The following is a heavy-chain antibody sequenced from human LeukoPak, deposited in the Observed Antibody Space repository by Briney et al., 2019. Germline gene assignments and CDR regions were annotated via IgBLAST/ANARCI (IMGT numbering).Heavy chain of an antibody. CDR3: ARGRQMATILGDYYYYMDV. V-gene: IGHV4-34*01. Sequence: SETLSLTCAVYGGSFSGYYWSWIRQPPGKGLEWIGEINHSGGTNYNPSLKSRVTISVDTSKNQFSLKLSSVAAADTAVYYCARGRQMATILGDYYYYMDVWGKGTTVTVSS. D-gene: IGHD5-24*01. CDR1: GGSFSGYY. CDR2: INHSGGT. J-gene: IGHJ6*03.